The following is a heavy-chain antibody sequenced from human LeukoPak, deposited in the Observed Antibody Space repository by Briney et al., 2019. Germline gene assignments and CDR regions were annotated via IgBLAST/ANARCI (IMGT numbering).Heavy chain of an antibody. Sequence: GGSLRLSCAVSGFTFSGHWMFWVRQAPGKGLEWVSDISGSGGSTYYADSVKGRFTISRDNSKNTLYLQMNSLRAEDTAVYYCAKGAYYDLWGQGTLVTVSS. J-gene: IGHJ4*02. CDR2: ISGSGGST. CDR1: GFTFSGHW. V-gene: IGHV3-23*01. CDR3: AKGAYYDL. D-gene: IGHD3-22*01.